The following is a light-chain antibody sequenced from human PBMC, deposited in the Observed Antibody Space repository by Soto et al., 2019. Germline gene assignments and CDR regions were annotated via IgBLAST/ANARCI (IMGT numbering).Light chain of an antibody. V-gene: IGLV3-21*02. J-gene: IGLJ2*01. CDR3: QVWESSGDPVV. CDR1: NIGSKS. Sequence: SYELTQTSSVSVAPGQTAKITCGGNNIGSKSVHWYQQKAGQAPVLVVHDDSDRPSGIPERFSGSNSANTATLTISRVEAGDEADYYCQVWESSGDPVVCAGGTQLTVL. CDR2: DDS.